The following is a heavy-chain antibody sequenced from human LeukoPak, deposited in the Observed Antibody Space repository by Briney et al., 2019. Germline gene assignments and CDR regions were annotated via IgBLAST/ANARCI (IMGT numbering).Heavy chain of an antibody. D-gene: IGHD4-17*01. J-gene: IGHJ4*02. CDR3: GSSDYDDYYFDV. CDR1: AGSISSYY. CDR2: IYYSGMT. V-gene: IGHV4-59*01. Sequence: SETLSLTWTVSAGSISSYYWSWIRQPPGKGLEWIGYIYYSGMTNYNPSLKSRVTISLDTSKNQFSLKLSSVTAADSDVYYCGSSDYDDYYFDVWGQGTLVTVSS.